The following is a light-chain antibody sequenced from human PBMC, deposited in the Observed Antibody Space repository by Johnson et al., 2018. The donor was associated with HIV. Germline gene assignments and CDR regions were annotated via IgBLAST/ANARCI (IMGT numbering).Light chain of an antibody. CDR2: DNN. Sequence: QPVLTQPPSVSAAPGQKVTIPCSGSSSNIGNNYASWYQQVPGTAPKLLIYDNNKQPSGIPDRFSGSKSGTSATLGIPGLQPADEADYYCGTWDYTLKTGFFGTGTKVTVL. V-gene: IGLV1-51*01. J-gene: IGLJ1*01. CDR1: SSNIGNNY. CDR3: GTWDYTLKTGF.